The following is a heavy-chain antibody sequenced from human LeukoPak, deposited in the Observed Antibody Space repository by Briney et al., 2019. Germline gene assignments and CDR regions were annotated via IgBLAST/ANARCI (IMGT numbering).Heavy chain of an antibody. D-gene: IGHD1-7*01. CDR3: ATRRGTTGTTSDY. CDR2: IIPIFGTA. CDR1: GGTFSSYA. J-gene: IGHJ4*02. V-gene: IGHV1-69*05. Sequence: SVKVSCKASGGTFSSYAISWVRQAPGQGLEWMGGIIPIFGTANYAQKFQGRVTITTDESTSTAYMELSSLRSEDTAVYYCATRRGTTGTTSDYWGQGTLVTVSS.